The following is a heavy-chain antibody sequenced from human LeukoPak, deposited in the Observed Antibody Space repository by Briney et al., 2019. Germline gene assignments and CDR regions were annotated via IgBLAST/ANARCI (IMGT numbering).Heavy chain of an antibody. V-gene: IGHV3-66*01. CDR3: ARDRSSWYDLGY. CDR1: GFTVSSNY. Sequence: GGSLRLSCAAFGFTVSSNYMSWVRQAPGKGLEWVSVIYSGGSTYYADSVRGRFTISRDNSKNTLYLQMNSLRAEDTAVYYCARDRSSWYDLGYWGQGTLVTVSS. D-gene: IGHD6-13*01. J-gene: IGHJ4*02. CDR2: IYSGGST.